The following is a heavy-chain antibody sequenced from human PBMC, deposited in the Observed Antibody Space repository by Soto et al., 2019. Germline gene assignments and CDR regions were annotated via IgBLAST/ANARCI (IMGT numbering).Heavy chain of an antibody. CDR2: IKSKTDGGKT. D-gene: IGHD4-17*01. CDR1: GFTVSNAW. CDR3: NTFDGANLY. Sequence: GGSLRLSCAASGFTVSNAWINWVRQGPGKGLEWVGRIKSKTDGGKTDYAAPLKGRFTFSRDDSNNMLHLQMNGLKPEDTAVYYCNTFDGANLYWGQGTLVTVSS. V-gene: IGHV3-15*07. J-gene: IGHJ4*02.